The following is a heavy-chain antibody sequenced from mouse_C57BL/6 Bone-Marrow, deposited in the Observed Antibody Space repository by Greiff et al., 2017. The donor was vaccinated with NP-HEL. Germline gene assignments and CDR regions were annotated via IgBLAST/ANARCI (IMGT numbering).Heavy chain of an antibody. J-gene: IGHJ4*01. CDR1: GYTFTSYW. Sequence: QVQLKQPGAELVRPGSSVKLSCKASGYTFTSYWMHWVKQRPIQGLEWIGNIDPSDSETHYNQKFKDKATLTVDKSSSTAYMQLSSLTSEDSAVYYCARSGYYGSSYGYAMDYWGQGTSVTVSS. CDR3: ARSGYYGSSYGYAMDY. V-gene: IGHV1-52*01. D-gene: IGHD1-1*01. CDR2: IDPSDSET.